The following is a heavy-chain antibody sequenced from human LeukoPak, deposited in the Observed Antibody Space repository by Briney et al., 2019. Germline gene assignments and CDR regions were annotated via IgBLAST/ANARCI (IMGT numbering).Heavy chain of an antibody. J-gene: IGHJ4*02. CDR3: ARDRGDYGDCHDY. D-gene: IGHD4-17*01. Sequence: PGGSLRLSCAASGFTFTYYAMHWVRQTPGKGLEWVANIKQDGSEKYYVDSVKGRFTISRDNAKNSLYLQMNSVRAEDTAVYYCARDRGDYGDCHDYWGQGTLVTVSS. CDR2: IKQDGSEK. CDR1: GFTFTYYA. V-gene: IGHV3-7*01.